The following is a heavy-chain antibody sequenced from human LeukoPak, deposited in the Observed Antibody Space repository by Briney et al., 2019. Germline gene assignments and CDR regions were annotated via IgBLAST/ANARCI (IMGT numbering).Heavy chain of an antibody. Sequence: SETLSLTSTVSGGSISSYYWSWIRQPPGKGLEWIGYIYYSGSTNYNPSLKSRVTISVDTSKNQFSLKLSTVTAADTAVYYCARENGGGESNYFDYWGQGTLVTVSS. CDR3: ARENGGGESNYFDY. J-gene: IGHJ4*02. CDR2: IYYSGST. CDR1: GGSISSYY. D-gene: IGHD4-23*01. V-gene: IGHV4-59*01.